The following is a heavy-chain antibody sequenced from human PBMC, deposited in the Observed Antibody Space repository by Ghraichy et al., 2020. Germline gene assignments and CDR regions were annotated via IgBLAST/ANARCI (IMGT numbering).Heavy chain of an antibody. CDR1: GGSFRGYY. Sequence: SETLSLTCAVYGGSFRGYYWSWIRQPPGKGLEWIGEINHSGSTNYNPSLKSRVTISVDTSKNQFSLKLSSVTAADTAVYYCARTAKIAAAGPGFDYWGQGTLVTVSS. CDR3: ARTAKIAAAGPGFDY. CDR2: INHSGST. D-gene: IGHD6-13*01. V-gene: IGHV4-34*01. J-gene: IGHJ4*02.